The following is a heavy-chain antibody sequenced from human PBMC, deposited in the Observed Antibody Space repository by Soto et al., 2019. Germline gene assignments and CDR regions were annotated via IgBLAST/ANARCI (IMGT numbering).Heavy chain of an antibody. Sequence: AASVKVSCKASGYTFTSYGISWVRQAPGQGLEWMGWISAYNGNTNYAQKLQGRVTMTTDTSTSTAYMELRSLRSDDTAVYYCARDLDPPRRPYYYGSGSYSYWGQGTLVTVSS. V-gene: IGHV1-18*01. CDR3: ARDLDPPRRPYYYGSGSYSY. J-gene: IGHJ4*02. D-gene: IGHD3-10*01. CDR1: GYTFTSYG. CDR2: ISAYNGNT.